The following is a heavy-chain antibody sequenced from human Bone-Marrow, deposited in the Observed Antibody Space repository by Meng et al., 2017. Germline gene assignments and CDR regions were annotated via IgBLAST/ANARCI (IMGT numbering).Heavy chain of an antibody. CDR1: GFTFSSYA. CDR2: ISGSGGST. CDR3: AKGPHKNVWWATFDY. J-gene: IGHJ4*02. V-gene: IGHV3-23*01. D-gene: IGHD1-26*01. Sequence: GESLKISCAASGFTFSSYAMSWVRQAPGKGLEWVSAISGSGGSTYYADSVKGRFTISRDNSKNTLYLQMNSLRAEDTAVYYCAKGPHKNVWWATFDYWGQGTLVTVSS.